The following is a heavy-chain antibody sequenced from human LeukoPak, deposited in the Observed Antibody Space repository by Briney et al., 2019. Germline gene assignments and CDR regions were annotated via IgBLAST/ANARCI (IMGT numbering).Heavy chain of an antibody. V-gene: IGHV4-4*02. CDR1: GVSISSSNW. Sequence: SETLSLTCAVSGVSISSSNWWSWFRQSPGKGLEWIGEVYDSGAANYHPSLRSRVTISVDTSKNQFSLKLSSVTAADTAVYYCARLSYDSSGTIFDYWGQGTLVTVSS. D-gene: IGHD3-22*01. CDR2: VYDSGAA. CDR3: ARLSYDSSGTIFDY. J-gene: IGHJ4*02.